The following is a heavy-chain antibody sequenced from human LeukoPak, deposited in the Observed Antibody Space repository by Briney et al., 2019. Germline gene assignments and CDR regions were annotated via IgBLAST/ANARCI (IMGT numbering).Heavy chain of an antibody. CDR1: GFTVSSDY. CDR3: ARAPEWLIFDY. J-gene: IGHJ4*02. Sequence: GGSLRLSCAASGFTVSSDYMSWVRQAPGKGLEWVSVIYSGGSTYYADSVKGRFTISRHNSKNTLYLQMNSLRAEDTAVYYCARAPEWLIFDYWGQGTLVTVSS. CDR2: IYSGGST. V-gene: IGHV3-53*04. D-gene: IGHD6-19*01.